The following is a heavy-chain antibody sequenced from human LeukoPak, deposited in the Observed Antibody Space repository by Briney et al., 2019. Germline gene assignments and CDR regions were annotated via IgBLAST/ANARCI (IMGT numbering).Heavy chain of an antibody. V-gene: IGHV3-21*01. Sequence: GGSLRLSCAASGFTFRSYSMSWVRQAPGKGLEWVSSISSSSSYIYYADSVKGRFTISRDNAKNSLYLQMNSLRAEDTAVYYCARAWCSSTSCYNYYYYVMDVGGQGTTVTASS. D-gene: IGHD2-2*02. CDR2: ISSSSSYI. J-gene: IGHJ6*02. CDR1: GFTFRSYS. CDR3: ARAWCSSTSCYNYYYYVMDV.